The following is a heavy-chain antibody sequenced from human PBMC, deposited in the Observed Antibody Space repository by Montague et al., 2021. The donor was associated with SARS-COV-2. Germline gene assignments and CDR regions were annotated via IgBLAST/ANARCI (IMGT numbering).Heavy chain of an antibody. CDR2: NYYSGST. Sequence: TLSLTCTVSGASISSGGYYWSWIRQHPGKGLEWIGYNYYSGSTYYNPSLKSRVTISVDTSKNQFSLKLSSVTAADTAVYYCARATRSIVVLNWFDPWGQGTLVTVSS. J-gene: IGHJ5*02. CDR3: ARATRSIVVLNWFDP. CDR1: GASISSGGYY. D-gene: IGHD3-22*01. V-gene: IGHV4-31*03.